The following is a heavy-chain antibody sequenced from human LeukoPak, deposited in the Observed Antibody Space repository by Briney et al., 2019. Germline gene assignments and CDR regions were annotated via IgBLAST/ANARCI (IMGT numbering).Heavy chain of an antibody. V-gene: IGHV4-4*07. CDR3: ARLRCSGNTCASRGAFDI. Sequence: SETLSLTCTVSGGSINNYYCSWIRQPAGKGLGLIGHIYSSGSTNYNPSLKSRVTMSVDTSKNQFSLKLNSVTAADTAVYFCARLRCSGNTCASRGAFDIWGRGTMVTVSS. D-gene: IGHD2-2*01. CDR2: IYSSGST. CDR1: GGSINNYY. J-gene: IGHJ3*02.